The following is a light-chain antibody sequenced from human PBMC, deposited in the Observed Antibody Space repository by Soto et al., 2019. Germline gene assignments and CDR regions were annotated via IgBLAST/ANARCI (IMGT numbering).Light chain of an antibody. J-gene: IGKJ1*01. V-gene: IGKV1-39*01. CDR2: AAS. CDR3: QQGYTTLWT. CDR1: RSISHY. Sequence: DIQMTQSPSSLSASVGDRVTLTCRASRSISHYLNWYQQKPGKPPKLLIYAASTLQSGVPSRFSGSGSGTDFTLTISSLQPEDFATYSCQQGYTTLWTFGQGTKVDI.